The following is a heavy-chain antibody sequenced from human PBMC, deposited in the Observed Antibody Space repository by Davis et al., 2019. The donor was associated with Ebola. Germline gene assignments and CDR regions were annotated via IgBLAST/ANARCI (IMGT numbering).Heavy chain of an antibody. Sequence: MPSETLSLTCTVSGGSISDHYWCWIRQPPGKALEWIGYIYYDGTTNYNPSLKSRVTISLDPSKNQLSLKLSSVTAADMAVYYCARRVPMGNWFDPWGQGTLVTVSS. D-gene: IGHD3-10*01. J-gene: IGHJ5*02. CDR2: IYYDGTT. V-gene: IGHV4-59*08. CDR1: GGSISDHY. CDR3: ARRVPMGNWFDP.